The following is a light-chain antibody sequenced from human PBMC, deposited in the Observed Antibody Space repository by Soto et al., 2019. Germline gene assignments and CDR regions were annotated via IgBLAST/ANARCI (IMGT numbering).Light chain of an antibody. Sequence: DIQMTQSPSTLSASVGDRVTITCRASQSISSWLAWYQQKPGKAPKLLIYKASSLESGVPSRFSGSGSGTEFTPTISSLQPDDFATYYCQQYNSYPWTFGQGTKVDI. J-gene: IGKJ1*01. V-gene: IGKV1-5*03. CDR2: KAS. CDR3: QQYNSYPWT. CDR1: QSISSW.